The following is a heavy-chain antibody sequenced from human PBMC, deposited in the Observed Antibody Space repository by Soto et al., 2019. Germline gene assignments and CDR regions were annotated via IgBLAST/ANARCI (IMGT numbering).Heavy chain of an antibody. Sequence: ASVKVSCKASGYTFTGYYMHWVRQAPGQGLEWMGWINPNSGGTNYAQKFQGWVTMNRDTSISTAYMELSRLRSDDTAVYYCAREVSRRYCSGGSCPTLNENTFDYWGQGTLVTVSS. D-gene: IGHD2-15*01. CDR2: INPNSGGT. V-gene: IGHV1-2*04. CDR1: GYTFTGYY. CDR3: AREVSRRYCSGGSCPTLNENTFDY. J-gene: IGHJ4*02.